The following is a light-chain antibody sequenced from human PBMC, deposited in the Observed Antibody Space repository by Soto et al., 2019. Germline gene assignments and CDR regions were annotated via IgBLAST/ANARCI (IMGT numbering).Light chain of an antibody. Sequence: QSALTQPASVSGSTGQSITISCTGTSSDIGSYKLVSWYQQHPGKVPKLMIYEVTKRPSGVSDRFSGSKSGNTASLTVAGLQAEDEADYYCTSYAGNNNLVFGGGTKLTVL. V-gene: IGLV2-23*02. CDR1: SSDIGSYKL. CDR3: TSYAGNNNLV. CDR2: EVT. J-gene: IGLJ2*01.